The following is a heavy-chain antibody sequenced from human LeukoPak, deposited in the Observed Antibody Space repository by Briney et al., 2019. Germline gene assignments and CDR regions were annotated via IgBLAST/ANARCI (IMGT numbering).Heavy chain of an antibody. J-gene: IGHJ5*02. CDR1: GGSISRGGYF. D-gene: IGHD3-10*01. V-gene: IGHV4-30-2*01. CDR3: ARGSMIRGVVRWFDP. CDR2: IYHSGRT. Sequence: SQPLTLICAVWGGSISRGGYFGRWIRQPPGEGLEWIGYIYHSGRTYYNPSLKSRVTISVDRSKNQFSLKLSSVSAADTAVYFCARGSMIRGVVRWFDPWGQGTLVTVSS.